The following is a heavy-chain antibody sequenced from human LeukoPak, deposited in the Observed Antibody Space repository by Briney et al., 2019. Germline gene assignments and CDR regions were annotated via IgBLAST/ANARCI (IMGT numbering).Heavy chain of an antibody. CDR2: IYSGGST. V-gene: IGHV3-66*01. D-gene: IGHD3-10*01. J-gene: IGHJ6*03. CDR3: ARVDYYGSGNLRGYYYYMDV. Sequence: GGSLRLSCAASEFSVGSNYMTWVRQAPGKGLEWVSLIYSGGSTYYADSVKGRFTISRDNSKNTLYLQMNSLRAEDTAVYYCARVDYYGSGNLRGYYYYMDVWGKGTTVTISS. CDR1: EFSVGSNY.